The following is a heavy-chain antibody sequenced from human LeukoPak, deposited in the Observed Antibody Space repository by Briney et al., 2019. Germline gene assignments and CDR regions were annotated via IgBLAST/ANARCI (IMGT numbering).Heavy chain of an antibody. CDR3: ATYDSSGLLDY. CDR1: GYTFTSHG. J-gene: IGHJ4*02. Sequence: ASVKVSCKASGYTFTSHGISWVRQAPGQGLEWLGWISVYNGNTNYVQKLQGRVTMTTDTSTSTAYMELRSLRSDDTAVYYCATYDSSGLLDYWGQGTLVTVSS. CDR2: ISVYNGNT. V-gene: IGHV1-18*01. D-gene: IGHD3-22*01.